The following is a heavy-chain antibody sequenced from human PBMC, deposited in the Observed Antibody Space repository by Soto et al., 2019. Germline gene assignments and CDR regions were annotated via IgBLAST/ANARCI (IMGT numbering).Heavy chain of an antibody. CDR2: VYYSGNN. V-gene: IGHV4-30-4*01. CDR1: GGSIRNGDYY. Sequence: SETLSLTCTVSGGSIRNGDYYRGWIRQPTGKCLEWIGYVYYSGNNYPHPSLSSRVSISVATSENQFSLRLTSVTAAETAVYYCVTLNSVVAADYCDYWGPGTLVTVSS. CDR3: VTLNSVVAADYCDY. D-gene: IGHD2-15*01. J-gene: IGHJ4*02.